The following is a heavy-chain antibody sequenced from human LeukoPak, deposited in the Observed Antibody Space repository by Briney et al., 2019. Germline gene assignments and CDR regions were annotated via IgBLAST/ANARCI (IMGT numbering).Heavy chain of an antibody. CDR1: GDSINSLDL. CDR3: ARGDTSMLTGIDY. D-gene: IGHD5-18*01. V-gene: IGHV4-30-4*01. Sequence: SETLSLTCTVSGDSINSLDLWSWIRQPPGKGLEWIGYIYYSGSTYYNPSLKSRVTISVDTSKNQFFLNLRSATAADTAVYYCARGDTSMLTGIDYWGQGTLVTVSS. CDR2: IYYSGST. J-gene: IGHJ4*02.